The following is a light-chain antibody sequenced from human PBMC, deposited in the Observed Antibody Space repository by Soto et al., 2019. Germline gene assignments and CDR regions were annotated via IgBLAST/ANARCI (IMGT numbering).Light chain of an antibody. V-gene: IGKV1-12*01. Sequence: DIQMTQSPSSVSASVGDRVTITCRASQGIRSWLAWYQQKPGKAPKLLIYAASSLQSGVPSRFSGSGSVTDFTLTISTLQPEDFATYYCQQANSFPPFTFGPGTKVDIK. CDR3: QQANSFPPFT. J-gene: IGKJ3*01. CDR2: AAS. CDR1: QGIRSW.